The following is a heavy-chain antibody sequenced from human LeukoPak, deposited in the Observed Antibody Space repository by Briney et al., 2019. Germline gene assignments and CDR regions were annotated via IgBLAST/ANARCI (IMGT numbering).Heavy chain of an antibody. CDR2: IYSGGST. J-gene: IGHJ4*02. Sequence: GGSLRLSCAASGFTVSSNYMSWVRQAPGKGLEWVSVIYSGGSTYYVDSVKGRFTISRGNSKNTLYLQMNSLRAEDTAVYYCARDTTVTYGSGSYYYFDYWGQGTLVTVSS. D-gene: IGHD3-10*01. V-gene: IGHV3-66*02. CDR1: GFTVSSNY. CDR3: ARDTTVTYGSGSYYYFDY.